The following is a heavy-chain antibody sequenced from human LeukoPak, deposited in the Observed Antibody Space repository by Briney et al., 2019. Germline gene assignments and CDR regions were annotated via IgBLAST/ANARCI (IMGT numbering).Heavy chain of an antibody. CDR2: IYYSGST. Sequence: SETLSLTCTVSGGSMSSYHWNWIRQPPGKRLEWIGDIYYSGSTNYNPSLKCRVTISVDTSKNQFSLKLSSVTAADTAVYYCARAADYDILTGHPYYFDYWGQGTRVTVSS. J-gene: IGHJ4*02. V-gene: IGHV4-59*01. CDR1: GGSMSSYH. D-gene: IGHD3-9*01. CDR3: ARAADYDILTGHPYYFDY.